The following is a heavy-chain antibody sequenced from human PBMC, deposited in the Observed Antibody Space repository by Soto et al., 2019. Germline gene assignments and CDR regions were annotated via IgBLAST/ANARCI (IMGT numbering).Heavy chain of an antibody. Sequence: ASVKVSCKASGYTFTSYGISWVRQAPGQGLEWMGWISAYNGNTNYAQKLQGRVTMTTDTSTSTAYMELRSLRSDDTAVYYCARDGRYDFWSGYPNWFDPWGQGTLVTVSS. J-gene: IGHJ5*02. CDR1: GYTFTSYG. CDR2: ISAYNGNT. D-gene: IGHD3-3*01. CDR3: ARDGRYDFWSGYPNWFDP. V-gene: IGHV1-18*01.